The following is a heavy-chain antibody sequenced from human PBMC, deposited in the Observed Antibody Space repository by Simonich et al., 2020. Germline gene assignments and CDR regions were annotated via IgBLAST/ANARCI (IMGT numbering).Heavy chain of an antibody. J-gene: IGHJ3*02. CDR2: INSDGSST. Sequence: EVQLVESGGGLVQPGGSLRLSCAASGFTFSSYWMHWVRQAPGKGLGVVSRINSDGSSTSYADSVKGRFTISRDNAKNTLYLQMNSLRAEDTAVYYCARDYSNYDAFDIWGQGTMVTVSS. V-gene: IGHV3-74*01. D-gene: IGHD4-4*01. CDR3: ARDYSNYDAFDI. CDR1: GFTFSSYW.